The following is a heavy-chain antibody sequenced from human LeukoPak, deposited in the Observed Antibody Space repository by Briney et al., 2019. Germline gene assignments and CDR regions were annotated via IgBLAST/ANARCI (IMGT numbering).Heavy chain of an antibody. D-gene: IGHD2-8*02. V-gene: IGHV3-23*01. J-gene: IGHJ4*02. CDR1: GFTFSSYA. CDR3: AKSTGSKTYYFDY. Sequence: GSLRLSCAASGFTFSSYAMTWVRQAPGKGLEWVSGISGSGGSKYSADSVKGRFTISRDNSKSTLFLQMNSLRAEDTAVYYCAKSTGSKTYYFDYWGQGILVTVFS. CDR2: ISGSGGSK.